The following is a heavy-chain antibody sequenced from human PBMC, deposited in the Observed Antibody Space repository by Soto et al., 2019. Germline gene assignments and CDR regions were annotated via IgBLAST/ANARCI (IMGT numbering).Heavy chain of an antibody. CDR3: ARVSYYYDSSRYYFFDY. CDR1: GDSFSSGSYY. Sequence: EALSLTCTVSGDSFSSGSYYWSLIRHPPGNGLEWIGYIYNSGSTKYNPSLKTRVTISVDTSKNQLSLKLSSVTAADTAVYYCARVSYYYDSSRYYFFDYRRQGNTVTVSS. D-gene: IGHD3-22*01. V-gene: IGHV4-61*01. CDR2: IYNSGST. J-gene: IGHJ4*02.